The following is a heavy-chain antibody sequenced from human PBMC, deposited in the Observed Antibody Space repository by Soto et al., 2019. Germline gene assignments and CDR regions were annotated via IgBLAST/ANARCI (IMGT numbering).Heavy chain of an antibody. CDR3: ARLVEITTFGVSSIEYYFDY. CDR1: GYSFTSYW. Sequence: GESLKISCKGSGYSFTSYWIGWVRQMPGKGLEWMGIIYPGDSDTRYSPSFQGQVTISADKSISTAYLQWSSLKASDTAMYYCARLVEITTFGVSSIEYYFDYWGQGTLVTVSS. D-gene: IGHD3-3*01. J-gene: IGHJ4*02. CDR2: IYPGDSDT. V-gene: IGHV5-51*01.